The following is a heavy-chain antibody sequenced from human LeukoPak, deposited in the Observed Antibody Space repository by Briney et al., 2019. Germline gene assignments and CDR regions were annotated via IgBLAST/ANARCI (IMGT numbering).Heavy chain of an antibody. V-gene: IGHV1-2*02. CDR1: GYSFTGHY. CDR3: AKVENVDTAMDVGFDP. D-gene: IGHD5-18*01. Sequence: GASVKVSCKASGYSFTGHYMHWVRQAPGQGLEWMGWINPKSGGTNYAQKFQGRVTMTRDTSISTAYMDMSSLRSEDTALYYCAKVENVDTAMDVGFDPWGQGTRVTVSS. CDR2: INPKSGGT. J-gene: IGHJ5*02.